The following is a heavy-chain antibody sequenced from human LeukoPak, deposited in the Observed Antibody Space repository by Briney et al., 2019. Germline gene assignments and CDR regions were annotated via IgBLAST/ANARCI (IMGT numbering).Heavy chain of an antibody. Sequence: GSLNISCKGSGYSFINYWIGWVRQMPDKGLEWMGTIYPGNSDIRYSPSFQGQVTISVDKSINTAYLQWTSLKASDTAIYYRTTGRFCSGGSCSSSFDFWGQGTLLTVPS. CDR1: GYSFINYW. CDR3: TTGRFCSGGSCSSSFDF. V-gene: IGHV5-51*01. CDR2: IYPGNSDI. J-gene: IGHJ4*02. D-gene: IGHD2-15*01.